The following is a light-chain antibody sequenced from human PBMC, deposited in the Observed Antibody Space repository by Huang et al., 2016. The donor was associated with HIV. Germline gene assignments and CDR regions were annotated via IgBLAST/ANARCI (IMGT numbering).Light chain of an antibody. Sequence: DIQMTQSPSSLSTSVGDKVTITCRASQTISNYLNWSQHKPGKAPKLLIYASSSLQSGVPSRFSGSGSGTDFTLTISSLQPEDFATYYCQQSYSTPWTFGQGTKVEIK. V-gene: IGKV1-39*01. CDR1: QTISNY. J-gene: IGKJ1*01. CDR2: ASS. CDR3: QQSYSTPWT.